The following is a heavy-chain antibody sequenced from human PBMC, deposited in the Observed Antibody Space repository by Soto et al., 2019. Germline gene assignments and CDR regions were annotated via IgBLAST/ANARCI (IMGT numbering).Heavy chain of an antibody. J-gene: IGHJ4*02. CDR2: IWYDGSNK. Sequence: GGSLRLSCAAAGFTFSSYGMRRVLQAPGKGLEWVAVIWYDGSNKYYADSVKGRFTISRDNSKNTLYLQMNSPRAEDTAVYYCARGLARLAARLDYWGQGTLVTVSS. CDR1: GFTFSSYG. V-gene: IGHV3-33*01. D-gene: IGHD6-6*01. CDR3: ARGLARLAARLDY.